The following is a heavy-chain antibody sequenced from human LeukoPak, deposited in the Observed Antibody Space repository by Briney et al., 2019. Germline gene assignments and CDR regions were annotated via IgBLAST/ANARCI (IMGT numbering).Heavy chain of an antibody. Sequence: PGGSLRLSCAASGFTFSSYATGWVRQAPGKGLEWVSAISGSGGSTYYADSVKGRFTISRDNSKNTLYLQMNSLRAEDTAVYYCKEGPIVVAHWGQGTLVTVSS. CDR2: ISGSGGST. D-gene: IGHD2-2*01. CDR3: KEGPIVVAH. J-gene: IGHJ4*02. V-gene: IGHV3-23*01. CDR1: GFTFSSYA.